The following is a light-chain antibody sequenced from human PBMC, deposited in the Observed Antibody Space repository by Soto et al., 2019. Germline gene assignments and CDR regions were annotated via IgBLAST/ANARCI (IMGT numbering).Light chain of an antibody. CDR1: QSISTY. J-gene: IGKJ2*01. Sequence: DIRMTQSPASLSASVGDRVTITCRASQSISTYLSWYQQKPGKAPKLLIYGATRLQSGAPSRFTGSGSGTEFTLTISSLQPEDFATYSCQQSYSNPPTFALVTKVDIK. CDR2: GAT. CDR3: QQSYSNPPT. V-gene: IGKV1-39*01.